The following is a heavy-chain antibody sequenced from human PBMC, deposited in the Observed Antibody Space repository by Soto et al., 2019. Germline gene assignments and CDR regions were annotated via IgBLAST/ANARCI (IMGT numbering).Heavy chain of an antibody. CDR3: ARTVLGDYDPPYFDY. V-gene: IGHV4-30-4*01. J-gene: IGHJ4*02. CDR1: GGSISSGDYY. Sequence: PSETLSLTCTVSGGSISSGDYYWSWIRQPPGKGLEWIGYIYYSGSTYYNPSLKSRVTISVDTSKNQFSLKLSSVTAADTAVYYCARTVLGDYDPPYFDYWGQGTLVTVSS. D-gene: IGHD4-17*01. CDR2: IYYSGST.